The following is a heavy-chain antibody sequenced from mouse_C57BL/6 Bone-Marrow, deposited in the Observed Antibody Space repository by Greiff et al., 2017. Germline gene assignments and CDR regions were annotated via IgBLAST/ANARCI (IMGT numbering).Heavy chain of an antibody. CDR2: LYPRSGNT. J-gene: IGHJ2*01. D-gene: IGHD1-1*01. CDR3: GGGCSSSHFDY. Sequence: QVQLQQSGAELARPGASVKLSCKASGYTFTSYGISWVKQRTGQGLEWIGELYPRSGNTYYNEKFKGKATLTADKSSSTAYMELRSLTSEDAAVYFVGGGCSSSHFDYWGQGTTLTVSS. CDR1: GYTFTSYG. V-gene: IGHV1-81*01.